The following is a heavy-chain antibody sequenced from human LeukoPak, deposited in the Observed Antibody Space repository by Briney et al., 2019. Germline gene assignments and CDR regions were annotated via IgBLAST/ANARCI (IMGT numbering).Heavy chain of an antibody. J-gene: IGHJ4*02. CDR3: AQVTWGGARDY. V-gene: IGHV3-23*01. CDR2: ISYSGGT. D-gene: IGHD3-16*01. CDR1: GFTFSSQD. Sequence: PGGSLRLSCAASGFTFSSQDMNWVRQAPGKGLEWVSGISYSGGTHYADSVKGRFTISRDISKCTLYLQMNSLRDEDTAAYYCAQVTWGGARDYWGQGILVTVSS.